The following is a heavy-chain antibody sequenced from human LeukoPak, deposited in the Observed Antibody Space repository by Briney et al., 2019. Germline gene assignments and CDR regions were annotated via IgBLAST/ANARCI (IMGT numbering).Heavy chain of an antibody. CDR1: GFTFSSYD. D-gene: IGHD3-3*01. CDR2: IGTLGDT. CDR3: AKDMEKSAYYDFWSGYPTDV. V-gene: IGHV3-13*01. Sequence: GGSLRLSCAASGFTFSSYDMHWVRHGTGKGLEWVSAIGTLGDTYYPDSVKGRFTISRENARDSLYLQMNSLRAEDTAVYYCAKDMEKSAYYDFWSGYPTDVWGQGTTVTVSS. J-gene: IGHJ6*02.